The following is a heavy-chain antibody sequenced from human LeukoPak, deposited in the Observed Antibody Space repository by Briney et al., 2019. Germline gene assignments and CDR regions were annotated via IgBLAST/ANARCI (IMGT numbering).Heavy chain of an antibody. D-gene: IGHD3-22*01. V-gene: IGHV1-18*01. CDR1: GYTFSSYG. Sequence: ASVKVSCKATGYTFSSYGINWVRQATGQGLEWMGWISGYNGNTEYAQKFQGRVTMTTDTSTRTAYMELRSLRSDDTAVYFCARERSDYYDTSGSSHWGQGTLVTVSS. CDR2: ISGYNGNT. J-gene: IGHJ4*02. CDR3: ARERSDYYDTSGSSH.